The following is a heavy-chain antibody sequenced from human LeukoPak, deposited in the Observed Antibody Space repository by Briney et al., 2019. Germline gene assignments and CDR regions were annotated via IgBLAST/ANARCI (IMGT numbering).Heavy chain of an antibody. J-gene: IGHJ4*02. V-gene: IGHV1-24*01. CDR1: GYTLTELS. CDR3: ATTTTIVEATQADDYYFDY. D-gene: IGHD1-26*01. CDR2: FDPEDGET. Sequence: ASVKVSCKVSGYTLTELSMHWVRQAPGKGLEWMGGFDPEDGETIYAQKFQGRVTMTEDTSTDTAYMELSSLRSEDTAVYYCATTTTIVEATQADDYYFDYWGQGTLVTVSS.